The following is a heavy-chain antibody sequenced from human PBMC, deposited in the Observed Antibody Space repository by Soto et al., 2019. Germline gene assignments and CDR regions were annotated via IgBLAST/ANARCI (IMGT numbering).Heavy chain of an antibody. Sequence: QVQLVQSGAEVKKPGASVKVSCKASGYTFTSYDINWVRQATGQGLEWMGWMNPNSGNTGYAQKFQGRVTMTRNTSISTAYMDLSSLRSENTAVYYCARGGEDCSGGSCYLWFDPWGQGTLVTVSS. J-gene: IGHJ5*02. CDR2: MNPNSGNT. CDR1: GYTFTSYD. V-gene: IGHV1-8*01. CDR3: ARGGEDCSGGSCYLWFDP. D-gene: IGHD2-15*01.